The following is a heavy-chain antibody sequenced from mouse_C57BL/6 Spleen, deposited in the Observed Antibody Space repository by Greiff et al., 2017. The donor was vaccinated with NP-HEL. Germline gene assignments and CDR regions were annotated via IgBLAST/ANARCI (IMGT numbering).Heavy chain of an antibody. Sequence: EVQLQQSGAELVRPGASVKLSCTASGFNIKDDYMHWVKQRPEQGLEWIGWIDPENGDTEYASKFQGKATITADTSSNTAYLQHSSLTSEDTAVYYCTTGGRAYWGQGTLVTVSA. CDR3: TTGGRAY. D-gene: IGHD1-1*02. J-gene: IGHJ3*01. V-gene: IGHV14-4*01. CDR2: IDPENGDT. CDR1: GFNIKDDY.